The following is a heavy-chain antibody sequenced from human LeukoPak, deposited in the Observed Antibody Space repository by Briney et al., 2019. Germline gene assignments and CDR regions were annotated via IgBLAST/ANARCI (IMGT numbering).Heavy chain of an antibody. CDR3: ARDRGITVAGTFDY. V-gene: IGHV3-33*01. Sequence: GRSLRLSCAASGFTFSSYGMFWVRQAPGKGLEWVAVIWYDGSKKYYAESVKGRFTISRDNSKNTMDMQMNSLRAEDTAVYYCARDRGITVAGTFDYWGQGTLVTVSS. J-gene: IGHJ4*02. CDR2: IWYDGSKK. D-gene: IGHD6-19*01. CDR1: GFTFSSYG.